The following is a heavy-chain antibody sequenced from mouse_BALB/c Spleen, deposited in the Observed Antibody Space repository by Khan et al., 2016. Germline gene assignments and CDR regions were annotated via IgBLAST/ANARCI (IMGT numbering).Heavy chain of an antibody. V-gene: IGHV7-3*02. D-gene: IGHD4-1*01. Sequence: EVELVESGGGLVQTGGSLRLSCATSGFTFTDYYMTWVRQPPGKALEWLGFIRNKAGGYTTEYSASVKGRFTISSDNSQSILYHQMNTLRAEYSATYYCASLTGTIAYWGQGTLVTVSA. CDR3: ASLTGTIAY. J-gene: IGHJ3*01. CDR2: IRNKAGGYTT. CDR1: GFTFTDYY.